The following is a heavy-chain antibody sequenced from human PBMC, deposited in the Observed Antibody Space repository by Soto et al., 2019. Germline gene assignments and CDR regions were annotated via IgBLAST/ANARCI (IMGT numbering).Heavy chain of an antibody. V-gene: IGHV4-59*12. D-gene: IGHD4-17*01. Sequence: PSETLSLTCTVSGGSIRTYYWSWIRQPPGKGLEWIGYIYHSESTYYNPSLKSRVTISVDRSKNQFSLKLSSVTAADTAVYYCARGMTTVTTFDYWGQGTLVTVSS. CDR2: IYHSEST. CDR3: ARGMTTVTTFDY. CDR1: GGSIRTYY. J-gene: IGHJ4*02.